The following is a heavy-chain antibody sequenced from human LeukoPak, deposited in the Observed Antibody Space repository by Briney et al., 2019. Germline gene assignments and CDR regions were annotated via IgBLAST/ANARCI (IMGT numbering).Heavy chain of an antibody. CDR3: ARSPSHLSKPSDY. CDR1: SGSLCSYY. J-gene: IGHJ4*02. V-gene: IGHV4-59*01. Sequence: PSETLSLTCTVSSGSLCSYYSNCIPQPPGKGLEWIGYIYYSGSTNYNPSLKSRVTISVDTSKNQFSLMLSSVTAADTAVYYCARSPSHLSKPSDYWGQGTLVTVSS. CDR2: IYYSGST.